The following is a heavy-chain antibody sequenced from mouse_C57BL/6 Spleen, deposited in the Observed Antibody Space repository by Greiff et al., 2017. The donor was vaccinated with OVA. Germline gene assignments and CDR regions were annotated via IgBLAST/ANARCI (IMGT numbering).Heavy chain of an antibody. CDR1: GYSITSGYY. CDR2: ISYDGSN. V-gene: IGHV3-6*01. CDR3: ASGSSYYYAMDY. D-gene: IGHD1-1*01. Sequence: EVQLVESGPGLVKPSQSLSLTCSVTGYSITSGYYWNWIRQFPGNKLEWMGYISYDGSNNYNPSLKNRISITRDTSKNQFFLKLNSVTTEDTATYYCASGSSYYYAMDYWGQGTSVTVSS. J-gene: IGHJ4*01.